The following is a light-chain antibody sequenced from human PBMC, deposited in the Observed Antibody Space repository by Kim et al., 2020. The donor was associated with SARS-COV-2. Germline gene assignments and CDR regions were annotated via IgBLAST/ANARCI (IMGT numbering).Light chain of an antibody. CDR3: QQYADWPPYT. CDR2: GAS. J-gene: IGKJ2*01. V-gene: IGKV3-15*01. CDR1: QSVTNK. Sequence: EIVMTQSPATLSVSPGERATLSCRASQSVTNKLAWYQQKPGQAPRLLIFGASTRAVPTPARFSGSGSGTDFTLTISSLQSEDFAVYYCQQYADWPPYTFGQGTKLEIK.